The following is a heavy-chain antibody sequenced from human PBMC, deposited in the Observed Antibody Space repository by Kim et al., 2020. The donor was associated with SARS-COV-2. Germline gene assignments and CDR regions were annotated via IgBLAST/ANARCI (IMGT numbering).Heavy chain of an antibody. V-gene: IGHV2-5*02. Sequence: SGPTLVKPTQTLTLTCTFSGFSLNTPGMAVGWIRQPPGKALEWLSVIYWDDEKRYRPSLRSRLPITKDTSKNQVVLMMTNMDYVDAGTYYFTQTGYSSTWYQGYFASWGQGTLVTVSS. J-gene: IGHJ4*02. CDR1: GFSLNTPGMA. D-gene: IGHD6-13*01. CDR2: IYWDDEK. CDR3: TQTGYSSTWYQGYFAS.